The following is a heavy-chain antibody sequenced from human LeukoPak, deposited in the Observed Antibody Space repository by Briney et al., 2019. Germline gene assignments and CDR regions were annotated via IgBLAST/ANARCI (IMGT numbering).Heavy chain of an antibody. V-gene: IGHV4/OR15-8*01. J-gene: IGHJ4*02. D-gene: IGHD6-6*01. CDR3: ARGVGSIAGAY. Sequence: SETLSLTCVISGDSITNNAWGNWVRQPPGKGLEWIGEIHHSGSANYNASLRSRATISVDKSKNQFSLQLTSVTAADTALYYCARGVGSIAGAYWGQGTLVTVSS. CDR1: GDSITNNAW. CDR2: IHHSGSA.